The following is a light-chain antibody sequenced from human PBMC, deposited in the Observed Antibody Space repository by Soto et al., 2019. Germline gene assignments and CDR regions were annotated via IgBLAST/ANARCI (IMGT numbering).Light chain of an antibody. CDR1: QSISSW. CDR3: QQYNSPPWT. Sequence: DIQMTQSPSTLSASVGDRVTITCRASQSISSWLAWYQQKPGKAPKLLIYDASSLESGVPSRFSGSGSGTEFTLTISSLQLDDFATYYYQQYNSPPWTFGQGTKVDIK. CDR2: DAS. V-gene: IGKV1-5*01. J-gene: IGKJ1*01.